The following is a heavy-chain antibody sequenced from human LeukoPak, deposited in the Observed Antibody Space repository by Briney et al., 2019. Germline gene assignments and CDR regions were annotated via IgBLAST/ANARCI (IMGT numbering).Heavy chain of an antibody. J-gene: IGHJ4*02. CDR3: AKRAVGAVYYFDY. Sequence: GGTLRLSCAASGFTFSSYGMSWVRQAPGKGLEWVSAISGSGGSTYYADSVKGRFTISRDNSKNTLYLQMNSLRAEDTAVYYCAKRAVGAVYYFDYWGQGTLVTVSS. CDR1: GFTFSSYG. D-gene: IGHD1-26*01. CDR2: ISGSGGST. V-gene: IGHV3-23*01.